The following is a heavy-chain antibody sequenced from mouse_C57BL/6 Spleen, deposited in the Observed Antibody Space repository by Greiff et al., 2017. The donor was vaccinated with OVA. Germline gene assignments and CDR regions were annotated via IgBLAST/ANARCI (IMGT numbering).Heavy chain of an antibody. Sequence: QVQLQQPGAELVMPGASVKLSCKASGYTFTSYWMHWVKQRPGQGLEWIGEIDPSDSYTNYNQKFKGKSTLTVDTSSSTAYMQLSSLTSEDSAVYYCARRGTGTGFDYWGQGTTLTVSS. V-gene: IGHV1-69*01. CDR3: ARRGTGTGFDY. D-gene: IGHD4-1*01. CDR1: GYTFTSYW. CDR2: IDPSDSYT. J-gene: IGHJ2*01.